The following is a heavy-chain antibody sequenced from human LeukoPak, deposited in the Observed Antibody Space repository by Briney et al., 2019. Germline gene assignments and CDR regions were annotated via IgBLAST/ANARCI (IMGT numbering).Heavy chain of an antibody. CDR1: GYSFTTYW. J-gene: IGHJ6*03. Sequence: GESLKISCQGSGYSFTTYWIAWVRQMPGRGLEWMGVIYPGDSRSRYSPSFQGQVTMSADKSTNTAFLQWSSLKASDTAMYFCGITPRPDPPYYYYHMDVWGTGTTVTVSS. D-gene: IGHD1-14*01. V-gene: IGHV5-51*01. CDR3: GITPRPDPPYYYYHMDV. CDR2: IYPGDSRS.